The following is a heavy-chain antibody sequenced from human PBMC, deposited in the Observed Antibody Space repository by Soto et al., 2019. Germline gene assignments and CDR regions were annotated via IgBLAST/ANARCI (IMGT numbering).Heavy chain of an antibody. D-gene: IGHD6-19*01. CDR3: ARDRVAVAGWNYYYYGMDV. V-gene: IGHV3-30-3*01. Sequence: GGSLRLSCAASGFTFSSYAMHWVRQAPGKGLEWVAVIPYDGSNKYYADSVKGRFTISRDNSKNTLYLQMNSLRAGGTAVYYCARDRVAVAGWNYYYYGMDVWGQGTTVTVSS. J-gene: IGHJ6*02. CDR2: IPYDGSNK. CDR1: GFTFSSYA.